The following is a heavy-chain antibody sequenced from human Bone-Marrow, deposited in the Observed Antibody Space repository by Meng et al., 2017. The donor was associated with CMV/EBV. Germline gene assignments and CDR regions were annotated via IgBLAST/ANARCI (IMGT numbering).Heavy chain of an antibody. J-gene: IGHJ4*02. CDR2: MNPNSGNT. CDR1: GGTFSSYA. D-gene: IGHD3-3*01. Sequence: ASVKVSCKASGGTFSSYAISWVRQAPGQGPEWMGGMNPNSGNTGYAQKFQGRVTITRNTSISTAYMELSSLRSEDTAVYYCARGEWTYWGQGTLVTVSS. V-gene: IGHV1-8*03. CDR3: ARGEWTY.